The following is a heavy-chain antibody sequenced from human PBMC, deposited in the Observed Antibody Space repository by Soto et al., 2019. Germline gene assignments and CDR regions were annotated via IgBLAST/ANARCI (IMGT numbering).Heavy chain of an antibody. Sequence: EVQVLESGGGLVQPGGSLRLSCAVSGFTFINYAMNWVRQAPGKGLEWVSSISGGGDAAFFPDSVRGRFTISRDNSKNTVTLQMNSLGVDDTAVYYCARKILGSTTRPNYWYFELWGRGTLVTVSS. CDR2: ISGGGDAA. J-gene: IGHJ2*01. CDR1: GFTFINYA. V-gene: IGHV3-23*01. CDR3: ARKILGSTTRPNYWYFEL. D-gene: IGHD7-27*01.